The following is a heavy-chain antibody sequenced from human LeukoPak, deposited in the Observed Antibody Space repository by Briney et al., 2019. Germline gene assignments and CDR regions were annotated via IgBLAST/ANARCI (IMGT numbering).Heavy chain of an antibody. CDR2: FDPEDGET. Sequence: GASVKVSCKVSGYTLTELSMHWVRQAPGKGLEWMGGFDPEDGETIYAQKFQGRVTMTEDTSTDTAYMELSSLRSEDTAVYYCATGDYVWGSYRPFSPRFDYWGQGTLVTVSS. V-gene: IGHV1-24*01. CDR3: ATGDYVWGSYRPFSPRFDY. D-gene: IGHD3-16*02. J-gene: IGHJ4*02. CDR1: GYTLTELS.